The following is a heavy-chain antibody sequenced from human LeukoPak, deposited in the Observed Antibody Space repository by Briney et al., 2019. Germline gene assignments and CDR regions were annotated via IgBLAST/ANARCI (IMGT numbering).Heavy chain of an antibody. CDR3: AKSAGIAVAGTDY. V-gene: IGHV3-30*18. CDR2: ISYDGSNK. J-gene: IGHJ4*02. Sequence: PGRSLRLSCAASGFTSSSYGMHWVRQAPGKGLEWVAVISYDGSNKYYADSVKGRFTISRDNSKNTLYLQMNSLRAEDTAVYYCAKSAGIAVAGTDYWGQGTLVTVSS. CDR1: GFTSSSYG. D-gene: IGHD6-19*01.